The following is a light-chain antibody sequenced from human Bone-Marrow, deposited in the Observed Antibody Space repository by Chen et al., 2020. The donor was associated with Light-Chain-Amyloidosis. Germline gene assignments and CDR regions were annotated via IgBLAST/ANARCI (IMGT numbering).Light chain of an antibody. V-gene: IGLV3-25*03. Sequence: SYELTQPPSVSVSPGQTARITCSGDDLPTKYAYWYQQKPGQAPVLVIHRDTERPAGISERFSGSSPGTTATVTNSGFQAEDEADYHCQSADSSGTYEVIFGGGTKLTVL. J-gene: IGLJ2*01. CDR1: DLPTKY. CDR3: QSADSSGTYEVI. CDR2: RDT.